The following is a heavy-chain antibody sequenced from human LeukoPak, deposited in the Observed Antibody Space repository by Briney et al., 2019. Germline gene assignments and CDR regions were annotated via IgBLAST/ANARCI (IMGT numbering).Heavy chain of an antibody. CDR1: GGSISSSSYY. CDR2: IYYSGST. V-gene: IGHV4-39*01. Sequence: SSETLSLTCTVSGGSISSSSYYWGWIRQPPGKGLEWIGSIYYSGSTYYNPSLKSRVTISVDTSKNQFSLKLSSVTAADTAVYYCARHIMIGRFGHCSSTSCYYQAFDIWGQGTMVTVSS. CDR3: ARHIMIGRFGHCSSTSCYYQAFDI. D-gene: IGHD2-2*01. J-gene: IGHJ3*02.